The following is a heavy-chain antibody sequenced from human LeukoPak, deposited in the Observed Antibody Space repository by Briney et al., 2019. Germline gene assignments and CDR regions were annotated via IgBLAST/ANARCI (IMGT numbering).Heavy chain of an antibody. CDR2: INPNSGGT. D-gene: IGHD4-23*01. CDR3: ARGRVTAEQT. V-gene: IGHV1-2*02. J-gene: IGHJ5*02. Sequence: ASVKVSCKASGYTFTSYGISWVRQAPGQGLEWMGWINPNSGGTNYAQKFQGRVTMTRDTSISTAYMELSRLRSDDTAVYYCARGRVTAEQTWGQGTLVTVSS. CDR1: GYTFTSYG.